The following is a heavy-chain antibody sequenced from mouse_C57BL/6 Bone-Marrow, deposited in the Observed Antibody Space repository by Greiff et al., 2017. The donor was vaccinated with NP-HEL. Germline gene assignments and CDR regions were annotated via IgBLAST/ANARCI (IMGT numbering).Heavy chain of an antibody. V-gene: IGHV1-15*01. CDR3: ARRLTGRLGYFDV. J-gene: IGHJ1*03. CDR1: GYTFTDYE. D-gene: IGHD4-1*01. CDR2: IDPETGGT. Sequence: QVQLKESGAELVRPGASVTLSCKASGYTFTDYEMHWVKQTPVHGLEWIGAIDPETGGTAYNQKFKGKAILTADKSSSTAYMELRSLTSEDSAVYFCARRLTGRLGYFDVWGTGTTVTVSS.